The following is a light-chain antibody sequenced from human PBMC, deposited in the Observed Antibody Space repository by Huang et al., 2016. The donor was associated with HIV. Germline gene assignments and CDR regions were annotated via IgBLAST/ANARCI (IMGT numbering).Light chain of an antibody. CDR1: RTIGTY. CDR2: SAS. V-gene: IGKV1-39*01. CDR3: QQSYSSPPT. J-gene: IGKJ1*01. Sequence: DIQMTQSPSSLSASVGDRVTITCRASRTIGTYVNWYQQQPGKGPKLLIYSASSMQSWVPSRFSGSGSGTDFTLTINSLQPEDFATYYCQQSYSSPPTFGQGTKVEIK.